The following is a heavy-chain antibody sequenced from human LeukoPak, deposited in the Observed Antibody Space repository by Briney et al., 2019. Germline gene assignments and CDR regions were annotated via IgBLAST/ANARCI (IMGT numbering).Heavy chain of an antibody. CDR3: ARGLFDLDYYDSSGPIDY. V-gene: IGHV3-30*04. CDR1: GFTFSSYA. D-gene: IGHD3-22*01. CDR2: ISYDGSNK. J-gene: IGHJ4*02. Sequence: GRSLRLSCAASGFTFSSYAMHWVRQAPGKGLEWVAVISYDGSNKYYADSVKDRFTISRDNSKNTLYLQMNSLRAEDTAVYYCARGLFDLDYYDSSGPIDYWGQGTLVTVSS.